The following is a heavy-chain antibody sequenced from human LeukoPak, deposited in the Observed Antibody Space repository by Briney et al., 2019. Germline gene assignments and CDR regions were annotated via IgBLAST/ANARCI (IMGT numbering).Heavy chain of an antibody. CDR3: ARALRDVVVPAARGYGMDV. V-gene: IGHV4-34*01. J-gene: IGHJ6*04. CDR2: INHSGST. CDR1: GGSFSGYY. Sequence: SETLSLTCAVYGGSFSGYYWSWIRQPPGKGLEWIGEINHSGSTNYNPSLKSRVTISVDTSKNRFSLKLSSVTAADTAVYYCARALRDVVVPAARGYGMDVWGKGTTVTVSS. D-gene: IGHD2-2*01.